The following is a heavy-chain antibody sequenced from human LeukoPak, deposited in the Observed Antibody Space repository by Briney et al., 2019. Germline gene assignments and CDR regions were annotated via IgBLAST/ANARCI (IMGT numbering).Heavy chain of an antibody. D-gene: IGHD6-13*01. V-gene: IGHV3-15*01. Sequence: GGSESLSCAASGFTFSNAWRSWVRQAPGKGLEWVGRIKSKTDGVTSDKPAPVKGHLTSSRNDSKTTLYLQRNSLKTEDTAVYYCTTSIAAAGFDYLGEGTLLTVSS. CDR1: GFTFSNAW. J-gene: IGHJ4*02. CDR3: TTSIAAAGFDY. CDR2: IKSKTDGVTS.